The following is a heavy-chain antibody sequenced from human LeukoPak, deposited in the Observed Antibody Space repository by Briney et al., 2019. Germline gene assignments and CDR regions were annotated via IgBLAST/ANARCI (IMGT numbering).Heavy chain of an antibody. CDR1: GFTFSSYS. CDR2: ISGSGGST. D-gene: IGHD6-6*01. Sequence: PGGSLTLSCPASGFTFSSYSMSWVRQAPGKGLEWVSAISGSGGSTYYADSVKGRLTISRDNSKNTLYLHMNSLRAQDTAVYYCARRYSSSSWSLFDYWGQGTLVTVPS. J-gene: IGHJ4*02. V-gene: IGHV3-23*01. CDR3: ARRYSSSSWSLFDY.